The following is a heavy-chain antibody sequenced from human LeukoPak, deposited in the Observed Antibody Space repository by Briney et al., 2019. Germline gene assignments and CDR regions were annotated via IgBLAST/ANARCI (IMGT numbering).Heavy chain of an antibody. D-gene: IGHD2-15*01. V-gene: IGHV3-30*02. CDR2: IRYDGSNK. CDR1: GFTFSTYG. Sequence: PGVSLRLSCAPSGFTFSTYGMHWVRQAPGKGLEGVAFIRYDGSNKYADSVKGRFTISRDNSKHTLSLQVNSLRAEDTAVYYCAKDGGTHGEYYSYYMDVWGKGTTVTVSS. CDR3: AKDGGTHGEYYSYYMDV. J-gene: IGHJ6*03.